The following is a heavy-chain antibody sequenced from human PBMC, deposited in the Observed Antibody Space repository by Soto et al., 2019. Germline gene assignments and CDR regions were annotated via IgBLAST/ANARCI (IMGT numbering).Heavy chain of an antibody. CDR3: AREGDYFDY. CDR2: IYYSGST. Sequence: SETLSLTCTVSGGSISSYYWSWIRQPPGKGLEWIGYIYYSGSTNYNPSLKSRVTISVDTSKNQFSLKLSSVTAADTAVYYCAREGDYFDYWGQGTLVTVSS. V-gene: IGHV4-59*01. J-gene: IGHJ4*02. CDR1: GGSISSYY.